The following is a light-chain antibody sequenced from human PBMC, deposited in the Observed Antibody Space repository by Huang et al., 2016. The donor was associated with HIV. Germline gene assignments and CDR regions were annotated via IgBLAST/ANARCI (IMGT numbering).Light chain of an antibody. V-gene: IGKV3-15*01. CDR3: HQYSKWPPGT. Sequence: EIVMTQSPATLSVSPGERATLSCRASHYIATDLVWYQQKPGQAPRLLIYGASTRAAGIPARFSGTGSGTEFTLTINSLQSEDFALYYCHQYSKWPPGTFGQGSKVEVK. CDR1: HYIATD. J-gene: IGKJ1*01. CDR2: GAS.